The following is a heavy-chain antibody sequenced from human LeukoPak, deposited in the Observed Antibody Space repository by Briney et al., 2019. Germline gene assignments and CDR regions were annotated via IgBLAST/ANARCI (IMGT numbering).Heavy chain of an antibody. CDR1: GYTFTGYY. CDR3: ARDDSSSSFYYYQYYMDV. Sequence: GASVKVSCKASGYTFTGYYMHWVRQAPGQGLEWMGWINPNSGGTNYAQKFQGRVTMTSDTSTSTVYMELSSLRSEDTAVYYCARDDSSSSFYYYQYYMDVWGKGTTVTVSS. J-gene: IGHJ6*03. CDR2: INPNSGGT. D-gene: IGHD6-6*01. V-gene: IGHV1-2*02.